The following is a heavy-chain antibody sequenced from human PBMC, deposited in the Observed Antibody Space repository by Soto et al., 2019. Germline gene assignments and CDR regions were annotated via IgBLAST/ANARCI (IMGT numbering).Heavy chain of an antibody. Sequence: SETLSLTCTVSGGSISSYYWSWIRQPPGKGLEWIGYIYYSGSTNYNPSLKSRVTISVDTSKNQFSLKLSSVTAADTAVYYGARDNLSVVQLWVGGMDVWGQGTTVTVSS. V-gene: IGHV4-59*01. D-gene: IGHD5-18*01. CDR1: GGSISSYY. CDR3: ARDNLSVVQLWVGGMDV. J-gene: IGHJ6*02. CDR2: IYYSGST.